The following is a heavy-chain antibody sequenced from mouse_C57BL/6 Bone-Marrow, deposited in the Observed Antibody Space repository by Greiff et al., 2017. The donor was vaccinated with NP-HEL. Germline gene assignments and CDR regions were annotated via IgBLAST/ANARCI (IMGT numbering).Heavy chain of an antibody. J-gene: IGHJ4*01. CDR3: ARDDYGSSPYYAMDY. D-gene: IGHD1-1*01. Sequence: VKLMESGAELARPGASVKLSCKASGYTFTSYGISWVKQRTGQGLEWIGEIYPSSGNTYYNEKFKGKATLTADKSSSTAYMELRSLTSEDSAVYFCARDDYGSSPYYAMDYWGQGTSVTVSS. V-gene: IGHV1-81*01. CDR2: IYPSSGNT. CDR1: GYTFTSYG.